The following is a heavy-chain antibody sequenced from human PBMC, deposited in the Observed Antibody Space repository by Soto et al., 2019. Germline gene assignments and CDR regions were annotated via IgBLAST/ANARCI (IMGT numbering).Heavy chain of an antibody. CDR1: GFTFSSYG. J-gene: IGHJ4*02. V-gene: IGHV3-30*18. CDR2: ISYDGSNK. Sequence: PVGSLRLSCAASGFTFSSYGMHWVRQAPGKGLEWVAVISYDGSNKYYADSVKGRFTISRDNSKNTLYLQMNSLRAEDTAVYYCAKEFSKLDYWGQGTLVTVSS. CDR3: AKEFSKLDY.